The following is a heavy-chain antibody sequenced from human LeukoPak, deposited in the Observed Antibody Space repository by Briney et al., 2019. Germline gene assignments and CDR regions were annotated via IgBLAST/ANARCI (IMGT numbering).Heavy chain of an antibody. D-gene: IGHD1-26*01. J-gene: IGHJ4*02. CDR3: ARQIGYTGTSYDYFDS. Sequence: PSETLSLTCTVSGGPISSFYWSWIRQPPGKGLEWIGYVSYRGSTHYNPSLRSRVSISLDTSKTQFSLNLSSVTAADTAVYYCARQIGYTGTSYDYFDSWGQGTLATVSS. CDR1: GGPISSFY. V-gene: IGHV4-59*08. CDR2: VSYRGST.